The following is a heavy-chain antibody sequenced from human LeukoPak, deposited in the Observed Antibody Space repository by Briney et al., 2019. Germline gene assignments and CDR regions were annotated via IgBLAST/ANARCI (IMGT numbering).Heavy chain of an antibody. CDR2: IYYSGST. V-gene: IGHV4-59*01. Sequence: PSETLSLTCTVSGGSISSYYWSWIRQPPRKGLEWIGYIYYSGSTNYNPSLKSRVTISVDTSKNQFSLKLSSVTAADTAVYYCARDRSHDYYYYGMDVWGQGTTVTVSS. J-gene: IGHJ6*02. CDR1: GGSISSYY. CDR3: ARDRSHDYYYYGMDV.